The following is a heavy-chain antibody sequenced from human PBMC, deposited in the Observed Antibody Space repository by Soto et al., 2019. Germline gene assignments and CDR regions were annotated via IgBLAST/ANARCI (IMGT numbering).Heavy chain of an antibody. CDR3: AKGGLLLPVAY. CDR2: ISDSGSNT. D-gene: IGHD3-22*01. Sequence: GGSLRLSCAASGFTFSSYAMHWVRQAPGKGLEWVAVISDSGSNTYYADSVKGRFTISRDNSKNTLYLQMNSLRAEDTAVYYCAKGGLLLPVAYWGQGTLVTVSS. J-gene: IGHJ4*02. CDR1: GFTFSSYA. V-gene: IGHV3-23*01.